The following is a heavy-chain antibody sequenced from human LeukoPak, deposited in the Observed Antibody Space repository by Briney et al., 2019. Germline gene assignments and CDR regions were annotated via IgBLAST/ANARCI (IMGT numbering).Heavy chain of an antibody. CDR1: GGSISSYY. V-gene: IGHV4-59*01. D-gene: IGHD3-22*01. CDR2: IYYSGST. Sequence: SETLSLTCTVSGGSISSYYWSWIRQPPGKGLEWIGYIYYSGSTNYNPSLKSRVTISVDTFKNQFSLKLSSVTAADTAVYYCARVLYDSSGYYYFYYYMDVWGKGTTVTVSS. J-gene: IGHJ6*03. CDR3: ARVLYDSSGYYYFYYYMDV.